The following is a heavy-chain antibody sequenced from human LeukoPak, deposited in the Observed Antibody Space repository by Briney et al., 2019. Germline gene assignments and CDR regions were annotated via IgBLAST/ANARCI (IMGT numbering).Heavy chain of an antibody. V-gene: IGHV4-39*01. J-gene: IGHJ4*02. Sequence: SETLSLTCTVYGGSISGSDYYWGWIRQPPGKGLEWIGSIYYSGSTYYNSSLKSRVTISVDTSRNQFSLKLSSVTAADTALYYCARLFRGVGYWGQGTLVTVSS. CDR2: IYYSGST. CDR3: ARLFRGVGY. D-gene: IGHD3-16*01. CDR1: GGSISGSDYY.